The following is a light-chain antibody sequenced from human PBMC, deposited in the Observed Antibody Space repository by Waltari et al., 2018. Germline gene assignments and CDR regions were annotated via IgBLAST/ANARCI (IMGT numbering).Light chain of an antibody. V-gene: IGKV3-20*01. J-gene: IGKJ1*01. CDR2: GAS. CDR3: QHYVSLPVT. CDR1: QRGSRA. Sequence: PVERAPRSCRASQRGSRALAWYQQNPGQAPRLLIYGASNRATGIPDRFSGSGSGTDFSLIISRLEPEDFAVYYCQHYVSLPVTFGQGTKVEIK.